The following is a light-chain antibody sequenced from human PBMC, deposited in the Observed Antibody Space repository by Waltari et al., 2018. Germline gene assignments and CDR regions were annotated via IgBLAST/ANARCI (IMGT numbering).Light chain of an antibody. CDR3: QQYGSSLIT. CDR2: DAP. V-gene: IGKV3-11*01. CDR1: QSVSDS. J-gene: IGKJ5*01. Sequence: EIVLTQSPATLSLSPGERATLSCRASQSVSDSLDWYQHKPGQAPRLLVYDAPNRATGVPARFSGSGSGTHFTLTISSLEPADFAVYYCQQYGSSLITFGQGTRLEIK.